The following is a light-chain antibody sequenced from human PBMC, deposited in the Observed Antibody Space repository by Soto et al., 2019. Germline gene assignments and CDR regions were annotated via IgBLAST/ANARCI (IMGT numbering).Light chain of an antibody. Sequence: QSALTQPASVSGSPGQSITISCTGTSSDVGSYNYVSWYQQYPDKAPKLMIYDVSNRPSGVSNRFSGSKSGNTASLTISGLQAEDEADYYCSSYATNTHLVFGGGTKLTVL. CDR3: SSYATNTHLV. CDR1: SSDVGSYNY. CDR2: DVS. J-gene: IGLJ2*01. V-gene: IGLV2-14*03.